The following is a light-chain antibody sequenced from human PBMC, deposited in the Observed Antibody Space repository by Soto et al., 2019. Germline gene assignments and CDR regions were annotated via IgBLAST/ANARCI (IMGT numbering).Light chain of an antibody. Sequence: QLVLTQPPSVSGAPGQRVTISCTGSSSNIGAGYDVHWYQQLPGTAPKLLIYGNSNRPSGVPDRFSGSKSGTSASLAITGLQAEDEAEYYCQSYDSSLHVVFGGGTKVTVL. CDR2: GNS. V-gene: IGLV1-40*01. CDR1: SSNIGAGYD. CDR3: QSYDSSLHVV. J-gene: IGLJ2*01.